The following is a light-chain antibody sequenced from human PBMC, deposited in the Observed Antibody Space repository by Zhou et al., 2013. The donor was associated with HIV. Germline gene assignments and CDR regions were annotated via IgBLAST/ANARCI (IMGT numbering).Light chain of an antibody. CDR2: AAS. V-gene: IGKV1-12*02. CDR3: QQANSFPWT. J-gene: IGKJ1*01. Sequence: DIQMTQSPSSVFSSIGARVTITCRASQDISTWLAWYQQKPGKAPKLLIYAASSLQSGVPSRFSGSGSGTEFTLTISSLQPEDFATYYCQQANSFPWTFGQGTKVEV. CDR1: QDISTW.